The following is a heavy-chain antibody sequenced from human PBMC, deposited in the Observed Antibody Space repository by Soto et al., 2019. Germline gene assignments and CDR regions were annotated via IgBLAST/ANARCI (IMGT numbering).Heavy chain of an antibody. CDR1: GGSFSGYY. D-gene: IGHD2-2*01. CDR2: INHSGST. J-gene: IGHJ4*02. V-gene: IGHV4-34*01. CDR3: ATGPLSGPAAMFRTAGLGY. Sequence: PSETLSLTCAVYGGSFSGYYWSWIRQPPGKGLEWIGEINHSGSTNYNPSLKSRVTISVDTSKNQFSLKLSSVTAADTAVYYCATGPLSGPAAMFRTAGLGYWGQGTLVTVSS.